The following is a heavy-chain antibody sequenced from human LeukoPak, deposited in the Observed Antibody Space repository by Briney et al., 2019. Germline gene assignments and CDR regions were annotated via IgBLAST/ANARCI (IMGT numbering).Heavy chain of an antibody. CDR2: INHSGST. D-gene: IGHD2-15*01. CDR1: GGSFSGYY. CDR3: ARGGLVAATLSDYFDY. V-gene: IGHV4-34*01. Sequence: SETLSLTCAVYGGSFSGYYWSWIRQPPGKGLEWIGEINHSGSTNYNPSLKSRVTISVDTSKNQFSLKLSSVTAADTAVYYCARGGLVAATLSDYFDYWGQGTLVTVSS. J-gene: IGHJ4*02.